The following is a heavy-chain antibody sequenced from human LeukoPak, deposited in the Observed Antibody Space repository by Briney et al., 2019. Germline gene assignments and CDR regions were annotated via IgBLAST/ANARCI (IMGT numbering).Heavy chain of an antibody. CDR1: GFTFDDYA. Sequence: GRSLRLSCAASGFTFDDYAMHWVRQAPGKGLEWVSGISWNSGSIGYADSVKGRFTISRDNAKNSLYLQMNSLRAEDTALYYCAKLPEGYDAFDIWGQGTMVTVSS. CDR3: AKLPEGYDAFDI. J-gene: IGHJ3*02. CDR2: ISWNSGSI. D-gene: IGHD2-15*01. V-gene: IGHV3-9*01.